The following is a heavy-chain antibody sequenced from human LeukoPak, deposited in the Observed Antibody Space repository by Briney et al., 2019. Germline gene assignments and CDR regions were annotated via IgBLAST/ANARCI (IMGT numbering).Heavy chain of an antibody. J-gene: IGHJ4*02. CDR3: ARDPYYYDSSGYYLDY. Sequence: GASVKVSCKASGYTFTSYYMHWVRQAPGQGLEWRGVINPSGGSTSYAQKFQGRVTMTRDTSTSTVYMELSSLRSEDTAVYYCARDPYYYDSSGYYLDYWGQGTLVTVSS. V-gene: IGHV1-46*01. D-gene: IGHD3-22*01. CDR2: INPSGGST. CDR1: GYTFTSYY.